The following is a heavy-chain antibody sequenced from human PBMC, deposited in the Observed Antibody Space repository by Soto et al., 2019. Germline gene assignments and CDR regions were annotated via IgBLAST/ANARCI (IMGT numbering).Heavy chain of an antibody. Sequence: SETLSLTCAVSGASISRGGYSWSLIRQPPGKGLEGIGYIYHSGNTYYNPSLKSRVTISVDRSKNQFSLKLRYVTAAETAVYYCARTDTAMVEVWGQGTLVTVSS. CDR3: ARTDTAMVEV. D-gene: IGHD5-18*01. V-gene: IGHV4-30-2*01. CDR2: IYHSGNT. CDR1: GASISRGGYS. J-gene: IGHJ4*02.